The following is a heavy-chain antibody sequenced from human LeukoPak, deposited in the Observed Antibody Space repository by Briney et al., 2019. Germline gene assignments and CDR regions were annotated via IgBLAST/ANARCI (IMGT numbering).Heavy chain of an antibody. J-gene: IGHJ4*02. CDR1: GFKFSSYW. CDR3: VQGWRDN. V-gene: IGHV3-74*01. CDR2: IKSDGSST. D-gene: IGHD2-15*01. Sequence: AGGSLRLSCAASGFKFSSYWMNWVRQAPGKGLVWVSRIKSDGSSTSYADSVKGRFTISGDNAKNTLYLQMNSLRAEDTAVYYCVQGWRDNWGQGTLVTVSS.